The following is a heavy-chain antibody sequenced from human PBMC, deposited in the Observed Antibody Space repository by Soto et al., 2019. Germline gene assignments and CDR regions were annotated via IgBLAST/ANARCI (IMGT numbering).Heavy chain of an antibody. CDR2: IIPILGTA. CDR3: ARDGGRHSGGIDY. Sequence: QVQLVQSGAEVKQPGSSVTVSCTASGGTFSSYSINWVRQALRQGLEWMGEIIPILGTANYAQKFQGRVKITADESTSTAYMELSSLRSEDTAVYYCARDGGRHSGGIDYRGPGTLVTVSS. J-gene: IGHJ4*02. CDR1: GGTFSSYS. D-gene: IGHD1-26*01. V-gene: IGHV1-69*01.